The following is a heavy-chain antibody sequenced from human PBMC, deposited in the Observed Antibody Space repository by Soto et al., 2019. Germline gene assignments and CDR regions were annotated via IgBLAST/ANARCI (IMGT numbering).Heavy chain of an antibody. Sequence: QVQLVQSGAEVKKPGASVQVSCKASGYTFTTYALHWVRQARGERLEWMGWINAANGNTKYSKKFQDRVTMSRDTSASTTFMELSSLRSEDTAVYYCGRSVVGATGEILYNAMDVWGQGTTVTVSS. CDR2: INAANGNT. CDR1: GYTFTTYA. V-gene: IGHV1-3*01. D-gene: IGHD1-26*01. J-gene: IGHJ6*02. CDR3: GRSVVGATGEILYNAMDV.